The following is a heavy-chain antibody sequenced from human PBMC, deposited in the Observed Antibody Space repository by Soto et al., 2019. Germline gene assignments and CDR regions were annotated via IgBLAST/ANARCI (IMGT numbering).Heavy chain of an antibody. J-gene: IGHJ5*02. D-gene: IGHD3-10*01. CDR2: IYHSGST. Sequence: SETLSLTCAVSGGSISSGGYSWSWIRQPPGKGLEWIGYIYHSGSTYYNPSLKSRVTISVDRSKNQFSLKLSSVTAADTAVYYCARVTPLYYYGSGSSVPNWFDPWGQGTLVTVPS. CDR1: GGSISSGGYS. CDR3: ARVTPLYYYGSGSSVPNWFDP. V-gene: IGHV4-30-2*01.